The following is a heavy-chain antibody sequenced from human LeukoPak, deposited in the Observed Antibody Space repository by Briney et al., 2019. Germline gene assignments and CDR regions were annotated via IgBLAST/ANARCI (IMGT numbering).Heavy chain of an antibody. CDR1: GGSVSGYY. J-gene: IGHJ4*02. Sequence: SETLSLTCTVSGGSVSGYYWSWIRQPPGGGLEWIGYIYHTGHTHYNASLKGRVTMSMDTSQSQISLRMSSMTAADTAVYYCARGRALVVAGIFSGVEEREFDYWGQGTLVTVSS. V-gene: IGHV4-59*02. CDR2: IYHTGHT. D-gene: IGHD6-19*01. CDR3: ARGRALVVAGIFSGVEEREFDY.